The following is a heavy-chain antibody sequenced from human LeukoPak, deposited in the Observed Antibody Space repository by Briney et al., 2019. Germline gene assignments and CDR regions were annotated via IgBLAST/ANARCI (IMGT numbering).Heavy chain of an antibody. CDR2: INPNSGGT. V-gene: IGHV1-2*02. CDR3: AKGLAVGDLRYPPATGWFDP. J-gene: IGHJ5*02. D-gene: IGHD3-9*01. CDR1: GYTFTSYG. Sequence: GASVKVSCKASGYTFTSYGISWVRQAPGQGLEWMGWINPNSGGTNYAQKFQGRVTMTRDTSISTAYMELSRLRSDDTAVYYYAKGLAVGDLRYPPATGWFDPWGQGTLVTVSS.